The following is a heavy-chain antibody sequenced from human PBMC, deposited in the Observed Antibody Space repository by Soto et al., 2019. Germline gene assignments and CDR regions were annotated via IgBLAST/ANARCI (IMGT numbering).Heavy chain of an antibody. D-gene: IGHD6-13*01. J-gene: IGHJ4*02. CDR1: GGSFSGYY. CDR2: INHSGST. Sequence: SETLSLTCAVYGGSFSGYYWSWIRQPPGKGLEWIGEINHSGSTNYNPSLKSRVTISVDTSKNQFSLKLSSVTAADTAVYYCARARYIAAAGWSCFDYRGQGTLVTVSS. V-gene: IGHV4-34*01. CDR3: ARARYIAAAGWSCFDY.